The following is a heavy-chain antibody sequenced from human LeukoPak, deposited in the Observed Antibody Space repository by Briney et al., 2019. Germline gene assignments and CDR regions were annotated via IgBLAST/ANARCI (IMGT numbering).Heavy chain of an antibody. J-gene: IGHJ4*02. V-gene: IGHV1-46*01. CDR2: INPRGGST. CDR3: ARDKSGNSGWYSYFDY. Sequence: ASVKVSCKASGYTFTSYYMHWVRQAPGQGLEWMGIINPRGGSTSYAQKFQGRVTMTRDMSTSTVYMELSSLRSEDTAVYYCARDKSGNSGWYSYFDYWGQGTLVTVSS. CDR1: GYTFTSYY. D-gene: IGHD6-19*01.